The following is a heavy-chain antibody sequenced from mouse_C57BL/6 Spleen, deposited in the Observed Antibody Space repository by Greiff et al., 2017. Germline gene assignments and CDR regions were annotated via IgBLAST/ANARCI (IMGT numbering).Heavy chain of an antibody. D-gene: IGHD1-1*01. CDR3: ARNPYYYGSSNWYFDV. CDR1: GFTFSDYG. V-gene: IGHV5-17*01. CDR2: ISSGSSTI. Sequence: EVHLVESGGGLVKPGGSLKLSCAASGFTFSDYGMHWVRQAPEKGLEWVAYISSGSSTIYYADTVKGRFTISRDNAKNTLFLQMTSLRSEDTAMYYCARNPYYYGSSNWYFDVWGTGTTVTVSS. J-gene: IGHJ1*03.